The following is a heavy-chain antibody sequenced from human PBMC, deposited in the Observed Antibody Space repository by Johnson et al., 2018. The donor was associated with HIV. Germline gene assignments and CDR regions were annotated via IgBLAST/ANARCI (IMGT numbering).Heavy chain of an antibody. D-gene: IGHD6-19*01. CDR1: GFTVSSNY. Sequence: EVQLVESGGGLIQPGGSLRLSCAASGFTVSSNYMSWVRQAPGKGLEWVSVIYSGGSTYYADSVKGRFTISRDNSKNTLYLQMNSLRAEDTAVYYCARDLETSGWYQGTFDIWGQGTMVTVSS. V-gene: IGHV3-66*03. J-gene: IGHJ3*02. CDR3: ARDLETSGWYQGTFDI. CDR2: IYSGGST.